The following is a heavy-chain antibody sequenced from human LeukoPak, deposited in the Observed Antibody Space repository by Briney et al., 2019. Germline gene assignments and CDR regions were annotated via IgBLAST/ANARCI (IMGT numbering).Heavy chain of an antibody. CDR1: GGSFSGYY. Sequence: SETLSLTCGVYGGSFSGYYWGWIRQPPGKGLEWIGSIYYSGSTYYNPSLKSRVTISVDTSKNQFSLKLSSVTAADTAVYYCARHRGDSSGYYPELFDYWGQGTLVTVSS. J-gene: IGHJ4*02. CDR2: IYYSGST. V-gene: IGHV4-39*01. CDR3: ARHRGDSSGYYPELFDY. D-gene: IGHD3-22*01.